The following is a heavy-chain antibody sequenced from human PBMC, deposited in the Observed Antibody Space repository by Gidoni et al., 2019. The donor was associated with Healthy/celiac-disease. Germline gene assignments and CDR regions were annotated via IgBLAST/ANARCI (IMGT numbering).Heavy chain of an antibody. CDR2: ISSSSSYI. V-gene: IGHV3-21*01. D-gene: IGHD2-2*02. CDR1: GFTFSSYS. CDR3: ARDDRYCSSTSCYKGLDY. J-gene: IGHJ4*02. Sequence: EVQLVESGGGLVKPGGSLRLSCAASGFTFSSYSMNWVRQAPGKGLEWVSSISSSSSYIYYADSVKGRFTISRDNAKNSLYLQMNSLRAEDTAVYYCARDDRYCSSTSCYKGLDYWGQGTLVTVSS.